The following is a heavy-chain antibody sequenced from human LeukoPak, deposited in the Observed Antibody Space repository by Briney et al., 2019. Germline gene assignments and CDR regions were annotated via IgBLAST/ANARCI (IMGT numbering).Heavy chain of an antibody. D-gene: IGHD4-23*01. CDR2: IYTSGNT. J-gene: IGHJ4*02. V-gene: IGHV4-4*07. Sequence: SETPSLTCTVSGGSISSYYWSWIRQPAGKGLEWIGRIYTSGNTNHNPSLKSRVTMSVDTSKNQFSLKLSSVTAADTAVYYCARDRGDYGGPDYWGQGTLVTVSS. CDR3: ARDRGDYGGPDY. CDR1: GGSISSYY.